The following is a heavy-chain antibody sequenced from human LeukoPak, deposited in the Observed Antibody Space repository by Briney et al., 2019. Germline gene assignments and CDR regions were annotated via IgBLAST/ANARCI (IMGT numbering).Heavy chain of an antibody. CDR3: ARDVYSGYDYAFDI. CDR2: IYSGGST. CDR1: GFTVSSNY. Sequence: GGSLRLSCAASGFTVSSNYMSWVRQAPGKGLEWVSVIYSGGSTYYADSVKGRFTISRDNSKNTLYLQVNSLRAEDTAVYYCARDVYSGYDYAFDIWGQGTMVTVSS. J-gene: IGHJ3*02. D-gene: IGHD5-12*01. V-gene: IGHV3-66*02.